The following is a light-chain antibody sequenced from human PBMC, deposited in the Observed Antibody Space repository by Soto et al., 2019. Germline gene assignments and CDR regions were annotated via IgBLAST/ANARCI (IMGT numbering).Light chain of an antibody. Sequence: VLTQSPATLSLSPGERATLSCRASQSVSSYLAWYQQKPGQAPRLLIYGASSRATGIPDRFSGSGSGTDFTLTISRLEPEDFAVYYCQQYGSSWTFGQGTKVDI. CDR1: QSVSSY. CDR3: QQYGSSWT. V-gene: IGKV3-20*01. CDR2: GAS. J-gene: IGKJ1*01.